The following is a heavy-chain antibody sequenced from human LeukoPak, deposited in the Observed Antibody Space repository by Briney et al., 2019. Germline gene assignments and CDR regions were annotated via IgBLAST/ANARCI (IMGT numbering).Heavy chain of an antibody. D-gene: IGHD5-18*01. CDR1: GFTFSSYA. J-gene: IGHJ4*02. Sequence: GGSLRLSCAASGFTFSSYAMSWLRQAPGKGLEWVSAISGSGGSTYYADSVKGRFTISRDNAKNTLYLQMNSLRAEDTAVYYCVRESSYSYGLWGQGTLVTVSS. CDR2: ISGSGGST. V-gene: IGHV3-23*01. CDR3: VRESSYSYGL.